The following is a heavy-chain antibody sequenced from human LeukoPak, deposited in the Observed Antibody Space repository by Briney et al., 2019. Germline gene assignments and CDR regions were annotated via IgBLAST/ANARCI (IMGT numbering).Heavy chain of an antibody. CDR3: ARDRRYGDYPYYFDS. V-gene: IGHV3-48*01. Sequence: GGSLRLSCTASGFTFSAYCMNWVRQAPGKGLEWISYFSSSTGTINYADSVRGRFTISRGNAGSSLYLQMSSLRVEDTAVYYCARDRRYGDYPYYFDSWGQGTVVTVSS. CDR1: GFTFSAYC. CDR2: FSSSTGTI. J-gene: IGHJ4*02. D-gene: IGHD4-17*01.